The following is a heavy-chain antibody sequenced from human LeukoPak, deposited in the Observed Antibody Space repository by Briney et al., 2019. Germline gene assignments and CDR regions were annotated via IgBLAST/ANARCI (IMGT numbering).Heavy chain of an antibody. D-gene: IGHD1-1*01. J-gene: IGHJ4*02. CDR3: AREADWNDAHY. Sequence: ASVKVSCKASGYTLTGYYMHWVRQAPGQGLEWMGWINPNSGGTNYTQKFQGRVTMTRDTSISTAYMELSRLRSDDTAVYYCAREADWNDAHYWGQGTLVTVSS. V-gene: IGHV1-2*02. CDR2: INPNSGGT. CDR1: GYTLTGYY.